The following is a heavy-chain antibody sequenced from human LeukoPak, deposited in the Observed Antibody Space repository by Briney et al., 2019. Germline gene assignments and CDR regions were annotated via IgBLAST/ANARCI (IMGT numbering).Heavy chain of an antibody. CDR1: GGSISSGGYY. J-gene: IGHJ4*02. V-gene: IGHV4-31*03. D-gene: IGHD2-2*01. Sequence: SETLSLTCTVSGGSISSGGYYWSWIRQHPGKGLEWIGYIYYSGSTYYNPSLKSRVTISVDTSKNQFSLKLSSVTAADTAVYYCARVSREGCSSTSCYPFDYWGQGTLVTVSS. CDR2: IYYSGST. CDR3: ARVSREGCSSTSCYPFDY.